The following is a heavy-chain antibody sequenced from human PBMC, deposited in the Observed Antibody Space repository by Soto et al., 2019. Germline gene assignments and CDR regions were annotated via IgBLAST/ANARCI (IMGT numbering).Heavy chain of an antibody. CDR3: AAWRTTGGLDV. Sequence: QVQLVESGGCVVQPGTSLRLSCVGSGFTFRSYVIHWVRQAPGKGLEWVALTSYDGSNKYYDDSVKGRFTISRDNSRDKVDPAMDRLKTGDQGFYYWAAWRTTGGLDVWGQGTLVSVSS. V-gene: IGHV3-30*19. CDR1: GFTFRSYV. J-gene: IGHJ4*02. D-gene: IGHD3-16*01. CDR2: TSYDGSNK.